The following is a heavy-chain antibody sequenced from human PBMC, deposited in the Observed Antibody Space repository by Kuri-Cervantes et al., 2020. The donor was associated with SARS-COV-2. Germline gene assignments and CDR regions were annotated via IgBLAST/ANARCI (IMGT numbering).Heavy chain of an antibody. CDR3: ARDQGWLDPWWFDP. CDR1: GFTFRSYW. J-gene: IGHJ5*02. Sequence: LSLTCAASGFTFRSYWMSWVRQAPGKGLEWVANIKQDGSEKYYVDSVKGRFTISRDNAKNSLYLQMNSLRAEDTAVYYCARDQGWLDPWWFDPWGQGTLVTVSS. V-gene: IGHV3-7*01. D-gene: IGHD6-19*01. CDR2: IKQDGSEK.